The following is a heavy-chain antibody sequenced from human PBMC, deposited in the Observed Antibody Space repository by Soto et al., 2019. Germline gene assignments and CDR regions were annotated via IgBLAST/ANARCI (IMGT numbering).Heavy chain of an antibody. CDR2: INPNSGGT. CDR3: ARSSYCSSTSCYSPQYNWFDP. D-gene: IGHD2-2*01. Sequence: QVQLVQSGAEVKKPGASVKVSCKASGYTFTGYYMHWVRQAPGQGLEWMGWINPNSGGTNYAQKFQGRVTMTRATSISTAYMELSRLRSDDTAVYYCARSSYCSSTSCYSPQYNWFDPWGQGTLVTVSS. CDR1: GYTFTGYY. V-gene: IGHV1-2*02. J-gene: IGHJ5*02.